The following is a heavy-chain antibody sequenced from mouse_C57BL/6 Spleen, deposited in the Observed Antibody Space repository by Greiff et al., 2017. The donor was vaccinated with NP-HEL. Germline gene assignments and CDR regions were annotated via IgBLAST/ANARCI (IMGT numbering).Heavy chain of an antibody. V-gene: IGHV2-6*03. CDR3: PILGYYDAMDY. CDR2: IWSDGST. CDR1: GFSLTSYG. J-gene: IGHJ4*01. D-gene: IGHD2-2*01. Sequence: QVQLKESGPGLVAPSQSLSITCTVTGFSLTSYGVHWVRQPPGKGLEWLVGIWSDGSTTYYSALKTRLSISKDNSKSQVFLKMNSHQTDDTARYYWPILGYYDAMDYWGQGTSVTVSS.